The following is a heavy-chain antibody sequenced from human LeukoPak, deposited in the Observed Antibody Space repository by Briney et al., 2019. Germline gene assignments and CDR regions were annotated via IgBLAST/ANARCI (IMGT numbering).Heavy chain of an antibody. D-gene: IGHD1-26*01. V-gene: IGHV4-39*01. CDR2: IYYSGRT. CDR3: ARAEWELRVNFGY. J-gene: IGHJ4*02. CDR1: GGSISSRSYY. Sequence: SETLSLTCTVSGGSISSRSYYWGWIRQPPGKGLEWIGGIYYSGRTYYNPSLKSRVTISVDTSKNQFSLNLSSVTAADTAVYYCARAEWELRVNFGYWGQGTLVTVSS.